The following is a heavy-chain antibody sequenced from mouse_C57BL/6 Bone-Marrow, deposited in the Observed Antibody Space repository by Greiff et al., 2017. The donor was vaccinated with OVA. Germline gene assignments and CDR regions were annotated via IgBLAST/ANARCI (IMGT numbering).Heavy chain of an antibody. CDR3: ARRSYGSSFYAMDY. CDR2: ISSGGSYT. J-gene: IGHJ4*01. Sequence: EVQGVESGGDLVKPGGSLKLSCAASGFTFSSYGMSWVRQTPDKRLEWVATISSGGSYTYYPDSVKGRFTISRDNAKNTLYLQMSSLKSEDTAMYYCARRSYGSSFYAMDYWGQGTSVTVSS. CDR1: GFTFSSYG. V-gene: IGHV5-6*01. D-gene: IGHD1-1*01.